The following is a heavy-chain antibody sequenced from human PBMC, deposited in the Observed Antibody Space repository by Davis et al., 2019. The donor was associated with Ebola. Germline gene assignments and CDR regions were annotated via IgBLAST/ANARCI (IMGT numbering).Heavy chain of an antibody. CDR2: ISGSGGST. Sequence: GESLKISCAASGFTFSSYAMSWVRQAPGKGLEWVSAISGSGGSTYYADSVKGRFTISRDNSKNTLYLQMNSLRAEDTAVYYCARGVTIFGVVIYYYGMDVWGQGTTVTVSS. D-gene: IGHD3-3*01. CDR1: GFTFSSYA. V-gene: IGHV3-23*01. J-gene: IGHJ6*02. CDR3: ARGVTIFGVVIYYYGMDV.